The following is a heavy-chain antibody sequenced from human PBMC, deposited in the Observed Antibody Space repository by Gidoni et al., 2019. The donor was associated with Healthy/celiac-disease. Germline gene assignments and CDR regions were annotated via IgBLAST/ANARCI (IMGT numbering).Heavy chain of an antibody. D-gene: IGHD6-13*01. CDR2: LIPIFGTA. Sequence: QVQLVQSGAEVKKPGYSVKVSCKASGGTFSSHAISWVRQAPGQGLEWMGGLIPIFGTANYAQKFQGRVTITADKSTSTAYMELSSLRSEDTAVYYCARSPYKMVAAAGNFDYWGQGTLVTVSS. CDR1: GGTFSSHA. V-gene: IGHV1-69*06. J-gene: IGHJ4*02. CDR3: ARSPYKMVAAAGNFDY.